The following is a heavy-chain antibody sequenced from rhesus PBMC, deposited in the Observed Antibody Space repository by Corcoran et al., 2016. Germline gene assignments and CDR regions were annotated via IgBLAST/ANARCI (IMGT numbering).Heavy chain of an antibody. V-gene: IGHV4-173*01. D-gene: IGHD5-30*01. CDR2: ISGSGRST. J-gene: IGHJ4*01. CDR1: GGSTSSNW. CDR3: ARPRGYSGYSPFDY. Sequence: QLQLQESGPGLVKPSETLSLTCAVSGGSTSSNWWSWIRQPPGKGLEWIGRISGSGRSTSYNPSLKSRVTISTDTSKNQFSLKLSSVTAADTAVYYCARPRGYSGYSPFDYWGQGVLVTVSS.